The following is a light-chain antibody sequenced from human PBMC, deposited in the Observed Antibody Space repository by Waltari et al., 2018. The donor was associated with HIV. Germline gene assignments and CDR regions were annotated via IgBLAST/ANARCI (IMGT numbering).Light chain of an antibody. J-gene: IGLJ2*01. CDR2: EVS. Sequence: QSALTQPASVSGSPGQSITISCTGTSSHVGAYNYVSWYQQHPDRAPKLMIYEVSNRPLGVSNRFSGSKSGNTASLTISGLQAEDEADYYCTSYTSSTHVIFGGGTKLTVL. CDR3: TSYTSSTHVI. CDR1: SSHVGAYNY. V-gene: IGLV2-14*01.